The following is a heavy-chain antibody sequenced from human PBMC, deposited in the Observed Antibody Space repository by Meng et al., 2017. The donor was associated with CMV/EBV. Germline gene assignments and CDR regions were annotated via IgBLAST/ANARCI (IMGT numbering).Heavy chain of an antibody. CDR1: SYTGTSYG. D-gene: IGHD2-2*01. CDR2: ISAYNGNT. Sequence: ASVKVSCKASSYTGTSYGISWVRQAPGQGLEWMGWISAYNGNTNYAQKLQGRVTMTTDTSTSTAYMELRSLRSDDTAVYYCARVVVVPAATTLRYYYDGMDVWGQGTTVTVSS. CDR3: ARVVVVPAATTLRYYYDGMDV. V-gene: IGHV1-18*01. J-gene: IGHJ6*02.